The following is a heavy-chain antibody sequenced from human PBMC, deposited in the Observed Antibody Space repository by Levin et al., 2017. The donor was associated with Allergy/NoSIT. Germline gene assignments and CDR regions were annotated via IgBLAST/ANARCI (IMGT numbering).Heavy chain of an antibody. CDR3: AKKQGGTSGFSFDV. Sequence: GGSLRLSCAASGFTISEYAMAWVRQAPGKGLEWVSVITGGGFNTYYGDSLKGRFTVSRDDSKNTLYLELNSLGAEDTAIYYCAKKQGGTSGFSFDVWGQGTMVTVSS. D-gene: IGHD1-1*01. V-gene: IGHV3-23*01. J-gene: IGHJ3*01. CDR1: GFTISEYA. CDR2: ITGGGFNT.